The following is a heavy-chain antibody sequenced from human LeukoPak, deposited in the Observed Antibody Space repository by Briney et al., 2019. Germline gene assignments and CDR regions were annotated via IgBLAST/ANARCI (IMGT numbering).Heavy chain of an antibody. CDR3: AEVSGYSGSYASNYFDY. CDR2: ISGSGGST. D-gene: IGHD1-26*01. V-gene: IGHV3-23*01. Sequence: QPGGSLRLSCAASGFTFSSYAMSWVRQAPGKGLEWVSAISGSGGSTYYADSVKGRFTISRDNSKNTLYLQMNSLRAEDTAVYYCAEVSGYSGSYASNYFDYWGQGTLVTVSS. CDR1: GFTFSSYA. J-gene: IGHJ4*02.